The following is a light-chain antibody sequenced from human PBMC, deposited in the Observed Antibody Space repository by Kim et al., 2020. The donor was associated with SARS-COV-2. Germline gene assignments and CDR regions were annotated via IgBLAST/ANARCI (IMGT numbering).Light chain of an antibody. CDR1: QSVRSN. Sequence: IVMTQSPATLSVSPGERATLSCRASQSVRSNLSWYQQKPSQAPRLIIYAASTRATGIPARFSGSGSGTEFPLTIRSLQSEDFAVYYCQQYTNWPPEYTFGQGTKLEIK. CDR3: QQYTNWPPEYT. CDR2: AAS. V-gene: IGKV3-15*01. J-gene: IGKJ2*01.